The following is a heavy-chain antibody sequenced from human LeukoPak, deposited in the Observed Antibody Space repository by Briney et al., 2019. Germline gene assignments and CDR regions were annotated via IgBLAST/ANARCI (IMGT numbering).Heavy chain of an antibody. CDR3: AKQAYSSSWYNWFDP. D-gene: IGHD6-13*01. Sequence: PGGSLRLSCAVSGFTFSSYAMTWVRQAPGKGLKWVSTISGSGGSIYYADSVKGRFTISRDNSRNTLSLQMNSLRVEDTAVYYCAKQAYSSSWYNWFDPWGQGALVTVSS. V-gene: IGHV3-23*01. CDR2: ISGSGGSI. J-gene: IGHJ5*02. CDR1: GFTFSSYA.